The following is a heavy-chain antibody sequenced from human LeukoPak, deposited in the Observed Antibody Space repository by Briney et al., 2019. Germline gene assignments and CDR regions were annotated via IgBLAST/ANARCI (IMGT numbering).Heavy chain of an antibody. CDR2: IYWNDDK. J-gene: IGHJ4*02. V-gene: IGHV2-5*01. Sequence: SGPTLVNPPQTLTLTCTFSGFSLRTSGVGVGWIRQPPGKALEWLPLIYWNDDKRYSPYLKSRLTITKDTSKNQVVLTMTNMDPVDTATYYCAHFYDAFEVAAADHFDYWGQGTLVTVSS. D-gene: IGHD6-13*01. CDR3: AHFYDAFEVAAADHFDY. CDR1: GFSLRTSGVG.